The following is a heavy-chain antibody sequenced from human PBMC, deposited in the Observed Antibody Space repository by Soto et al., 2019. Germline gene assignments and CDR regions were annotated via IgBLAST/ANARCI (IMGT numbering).Heavy chain of an antibody. J-gene: IGHJ6*02. Sequence: ASVKVSCKASGYTFTSYGISWVRLAPGQGLEWMGWISAYNGNTNYAQKLQGRVTMTTDTSTSTAYMELRSLRSDDTAVYYCARGDYDFWSGIGGMDVWGQGTTVTVSS. D-gene: IGHD3-3*01. CDR2: ISAYNGNT. CDR3: ARGDYDFWSGIGGMDV. CDR1: GYTFTSYG. V-gene: IGHV1-18*01.